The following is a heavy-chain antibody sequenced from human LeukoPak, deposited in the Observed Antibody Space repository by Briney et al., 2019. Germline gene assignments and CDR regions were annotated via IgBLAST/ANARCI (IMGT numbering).Heavy chain of an antibody. CDR2: IYHSGST. CDR1: GGSISSGGYS. J-gene: IGHJ6*03. D-gene: IGHD6-19*01. V-gene: IGHV4-30-2*01. Sequence: SETLSLTCAVSGGSISSGGYSWSWIRQPPGKGLEWIGYIYHSGSTYYNPSLKSRVTMSVDTSKNQFSLKLSSVTAADTAVYYCASSTGIAVAGHYYYYYMDVWGKGTTVTVSS. CDR3: ASSTGIAVAGHYYYYYMDV.